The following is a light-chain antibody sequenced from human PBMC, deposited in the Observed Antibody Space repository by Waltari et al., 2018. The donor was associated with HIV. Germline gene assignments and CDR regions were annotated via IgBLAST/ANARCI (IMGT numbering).Light chain of an antibody. CDR3: QQYDNLPYT. J-gene: IGKJ2*01. Sequence: DIQMTQSPSSLSTSVGDRVTITCQASQDISNYLNWYQQKAGKAPKLLIYDASNLETGVPSRFSGSGSGTDFTFTISSLQPEDIATYYCQQYDNLPYTFGQGTKLE. CDR2: DAS. CDR1: QDISNY. V-gene: IGKV1-33*01.